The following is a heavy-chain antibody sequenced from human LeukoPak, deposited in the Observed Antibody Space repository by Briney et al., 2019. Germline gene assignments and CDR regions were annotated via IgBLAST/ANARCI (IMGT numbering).Heavy chain of an antibody. J-gene: IGHJ4*02. D-gene: IGHD3-22*01. CDR2: IIPILGIA. CDR3: ARSSSHSSGYYYVDY. CDR1: GGTFSSYA. V-gene: IGHV1-69*04. Sequence: SVKVSCKASGGTFSSYAISWVRQAPGQGLEWMGRIIPILGIANYAQKFQGRVTITADKSTCTAYMELSSLRSEDTAVYYCARSSSHSSGYYYVDYWGQGTLVTVSS.